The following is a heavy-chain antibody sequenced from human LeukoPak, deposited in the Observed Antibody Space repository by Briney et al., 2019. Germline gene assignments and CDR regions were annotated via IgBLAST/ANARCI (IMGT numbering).Heavy chain of an antibody. Sequence: SVKVSCKASGGTFSSYAISWVRQAPGQGLEWMGGIIPIFGTANYAQKFQGRVTITADESTSTAYMELSSLRSEDTAVYYCARVGQWELDRFHDYWGQGTLVTVSS. V-gene: IGHV1-69*13. D-gene: IGHD1-26*01. CDR3: ARVGQWELDRFHDY. CDR1: GGTFSSYA. J-gene: IGHJ4*02. CDR2: IIPIFGTA.